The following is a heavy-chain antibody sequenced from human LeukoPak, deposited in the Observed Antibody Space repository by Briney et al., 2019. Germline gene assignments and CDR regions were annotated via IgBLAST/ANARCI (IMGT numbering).Heavy chain of an antibody. V-gene: IGHV1-18*01. CDR3: ARDYYGSPPLDY. J-gene: IGHJ4*02. CDR1: GYTFTSYG. CDR2: ISAYNGDT. Sequence: ASVKVSCEASGYTFTSYGISWVRQAPGQGLEWMGWISAYNGDTNYAQKLQGRVTMTTDTSTSTAYMELRSLRSDDTAMYYCARDYYGSPPLDYWGQGTLVTVSS. D-gene: IGHD3-10*01.